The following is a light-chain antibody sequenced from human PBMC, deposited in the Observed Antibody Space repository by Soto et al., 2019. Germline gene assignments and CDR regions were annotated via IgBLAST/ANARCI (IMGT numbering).Light chain of an antibody. CDR3: KKSYSTLP. CDR1: QSISRY. J-gene: IGKJ4*01. Sequence: IKMTHSRSSLSASVGERVTRTGRASQSISRYLNWYKQKAGKATTLLIYAAPSLQSGVLARFSGSGSGTDFTLSISSMQDEDFATYYCKKSYSTLPFGGGTKV. CDR2: AAP. V-gene: IGKV1-39*01.